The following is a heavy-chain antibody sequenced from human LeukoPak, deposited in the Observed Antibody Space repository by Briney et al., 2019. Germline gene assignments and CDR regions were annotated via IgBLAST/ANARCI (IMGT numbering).Heavy chain of an antibody. CDR3: ARLVTSYFDY. D-gene: IGHD4-11*01. Sequence: SETLSLTCTVSGGSISSYYWSWIRQPPGKGLEWIGYIYYSGSTNYNPSLKSRVTISVDTSKNQISLKLSSVTAADTAMYYCARLVTSYFDYWGQGTLVTVSS. J-gene: IGHJ4*02. V-gene: IGHV4-59*01. CDR2: IYYSGST. CDR1: GGSISSYY.